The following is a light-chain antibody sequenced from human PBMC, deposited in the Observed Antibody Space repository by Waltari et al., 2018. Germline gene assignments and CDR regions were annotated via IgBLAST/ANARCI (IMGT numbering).Light chain of an antibody. CDR3: QQYDILPLT. Sequence: DIQMTQSPSSLSAYVGDRVTITCQASHDISNCLNWYQQKPGKAPKCLIYDASNLEGGVPSRFSGSGSGTHFTLTISSLQPEDIATYYCQQYDILPLTFGPGTKVDIK. J-gene: IGKJ3*01. CDR1: HDISNC. CDR2: DAS. V-gene: IGKV1-33*01.